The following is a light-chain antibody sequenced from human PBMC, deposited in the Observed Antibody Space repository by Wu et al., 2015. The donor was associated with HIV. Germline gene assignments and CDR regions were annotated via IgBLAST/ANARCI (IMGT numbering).Light chain of an antibody. J-gene: IGKJ1*01. CDR1: RSVNSH. Sequence: EIVLTQSPGTLSLSPGDRATLSCRASRSVNSHLAWYQSEIWPGSQTPHLCCIQQGHWRPRTRFSGSGSGTDFTLTISRLEPEDFAMYYCHQYQGSSQTFGPGTRVEI. CDR2: CI. V-gene: IGKV3-20*01. CDR3: HQYQGSSQT.